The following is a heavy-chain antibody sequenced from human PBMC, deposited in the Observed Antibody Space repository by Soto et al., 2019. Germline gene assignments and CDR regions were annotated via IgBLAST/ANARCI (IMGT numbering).Heavy chain of an antibody. Sequence: PGESLKISCRTSGYKFTSSWIAWVRQMPGKGLEWMGIIFPSDSDTRYSPSFQGQVTISADRSTSTVFLQWASLKASDTAVYFCARKDKSGYFNWFDPWGQGTQVTVSS. CDR3: ARKDKSGYFNWFDP. V-gene: IGHV5-51*01. CDR2: IFPSDSDT. D-gene: IGHD3-22*01. CDR1: GYKFTSSW. J-gene: IGHJ5*02.